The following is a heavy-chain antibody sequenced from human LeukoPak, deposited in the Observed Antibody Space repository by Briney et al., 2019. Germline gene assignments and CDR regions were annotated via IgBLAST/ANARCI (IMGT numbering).Heavy chain of an antibody. J-gene: IGHJ4*02. D-gene: IGHD6-6*01. Sequence: PSETLSLTCAVYGGSFSGYYWSWIRQPPGKGLEWIGEINHSGSTNYNPSLKSRVTISVDTSKNQFSLELSSVTAADTAVYYCARFPSNYDDYWGQGTLVTVSS. CDR1: GGSFSGYY. CDR2: INHSGST. V-gene: IGHV4-34*01. CDR3: ARFPSNYDDY.